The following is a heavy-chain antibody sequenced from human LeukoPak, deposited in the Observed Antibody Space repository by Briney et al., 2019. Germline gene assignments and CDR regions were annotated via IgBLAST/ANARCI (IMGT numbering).Heavy chain of an antibody. J-gene: IGHJ4*02. CDR2: IKSKTDGGTT. CDR1: GGSISSYY. D-gene: IGHD3-3*01. CDR3: IPFGVVIPFDY. V-gene: IGHV3-15*01. Sequence: ETLSLTCAVSGGSISSYYWSWIRQPPGKGLEWVGRIKSKTDGGTTDYAAPVKGRFTISRDDSKNTLYLQMNSLKTEDTAVYYCIPFGVVIPFDYWGQGTLATVSS.